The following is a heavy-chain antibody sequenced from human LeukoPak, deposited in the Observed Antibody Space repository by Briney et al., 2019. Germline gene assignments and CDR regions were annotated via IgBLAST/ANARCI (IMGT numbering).Heavy chain of an antibody. V-gene: IGHV3-21*05. CDR2: INTDSSDI. D-gene: IGHD2-2*01. CDR3: ARDTFQPGLIHS. CDR1: GFTFSRYA. Sequence: PGGSLRLSCAASGFTFSRYAMNWVRQAPGKGLQWVSYINTDSSDIHYADSVKGRFTISRDNASNTLYLQLSSLRAEDSAVYYCARDTFQPGLIHSWGQGTLVTVSS. J-gene: IGHJ4*02.